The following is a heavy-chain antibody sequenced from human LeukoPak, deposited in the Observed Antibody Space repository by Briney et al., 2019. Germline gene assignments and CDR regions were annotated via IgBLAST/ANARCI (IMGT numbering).Heavy chain of an antibody. V-gene: IGHV1-18*01. CDR1: GYTFSSYG. J-gene: IGHJ4*02. D-gene: IGHD5-12*01. CDR3: ARDDALVATGSFDY. Sequence: ASVKVSCKASGYTFSSYGINRVRQAPGQGLEWMGWISDYNGNTNYAQKLQGRVTMTTDTSTSTAYMELRSLRSDDTAVYYCARDDALVATGSFDYWGQGTLVTVSS. CDR2: ISDYNGNT.